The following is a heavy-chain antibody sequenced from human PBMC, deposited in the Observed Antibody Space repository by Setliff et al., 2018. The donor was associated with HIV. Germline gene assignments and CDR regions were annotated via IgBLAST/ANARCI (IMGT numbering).Heavy chain of an antibody. CDR1: GYIFSGYY. Sequence: ASVKVSCKTSGYIFSGYYLHWLRRAPGQGLEWMGWINYNNGDTQYADEFQGRVTMTRDTSTSTVYVDLNRLTSDDTAVYYCALANIVFTARWNHWGRGTLVTVSS. J-gene: IGHJ5*02. CDR3: ALANIVFTARWNH. CDR2: INYNNGDT. V-gene: IGHV1-2*02. D-gene: IGHD3-16*02.